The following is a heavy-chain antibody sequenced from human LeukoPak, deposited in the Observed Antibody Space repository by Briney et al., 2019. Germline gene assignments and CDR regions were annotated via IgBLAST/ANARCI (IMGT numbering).Heavy chain of an antibody. D-gene: IGHD3-9*01. Sequence: GGSLRLSCAASGFTFSSYEMNWVRQAPGKGLEWVSYISSSGSTIYYADSVKGRFTTSRDNAKNSLYLQMNSLRAEDTAVYYCARDDLLRYFDWSRYYYYYYGMDVWGKGTTVTVSS. V-gene: IGHV3-48*03. J-gene: IGHJ6*04. CDR1: GFTFSSYE. CDR2: ISSSGSTI. CDR3: ARDDLLRYFDWSRYYYYYYGMDV.